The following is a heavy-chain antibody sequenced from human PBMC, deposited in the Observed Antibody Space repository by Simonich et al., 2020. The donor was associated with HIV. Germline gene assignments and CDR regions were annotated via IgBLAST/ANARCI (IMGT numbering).Heavy chain of an antibody. Sequence: EVQLVQSGAEVKKPGATVKISCRVFGYTFTDYYIHWVQQVPGKGLEWSGIVYPEKDETIYAEKFQGRLTIPADTSPDIAYMELSSLRSEDTAVYYCATVGLRDGYNYYWGQGTLITVSS. V-gene: IGHV1-69-2*01. D-gene: IGHD1-1*01. CDR3: ATVGLRDGYNYY. CDR2: VYPEKDET. J-gene: IGHJ4*02. CDR1: GYTFTDYY.